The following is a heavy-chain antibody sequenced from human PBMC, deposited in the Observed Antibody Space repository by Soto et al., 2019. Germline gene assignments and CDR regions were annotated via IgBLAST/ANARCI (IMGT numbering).Heavy chain of an antibody. CDR2: IRDRVHSYST. CDR1: GLTFSDHY. Sequence: EVQLVESGGGLVQPGGSLRLSCLVSGLTFSDHYMGWVRQAPGKGLDWVGRIRDRVHSYSTEYAASVKGRFTISRDDSGNALYLQMNSAKVEDTAVFYCVSLWSVTGSRDYWGRGTLVTVSS. V-gene: IGHV3-72*01. CDR3: VSLWSVTGSRDY. J-gene: IGHJ4*02. D-gene: IGHD1-20*01.